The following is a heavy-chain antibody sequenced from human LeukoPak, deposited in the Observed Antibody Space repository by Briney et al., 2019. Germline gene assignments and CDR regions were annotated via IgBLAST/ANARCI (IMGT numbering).Heavy chain of an antibody. D-gene: IGHD3-22*01. Sequence: SETLSLTCTVSGGSISSSSYYWGWIRQPPGKGLEWIGSIYYSGSTYYNPSLRSRVTISVDTSKNHFPLKLSSVTAADTALYYCASGMYYYDSSGYYYYFDYRGQGTLVTVSS. J-gene: IGHJ4*02. CDR3: ASGMYYYDSSGYYYYFDY. CDR1: GGSISSSSYY. CDR2: IYYSGST. V-gene: IGHV4-39*02.